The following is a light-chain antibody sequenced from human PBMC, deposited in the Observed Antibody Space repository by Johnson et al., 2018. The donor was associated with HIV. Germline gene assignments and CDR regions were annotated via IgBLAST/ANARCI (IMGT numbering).Light chain of an antibody. CDR2: DNN. Sequence: QSVLTQPPSVSAAPGQKVTISCSGSSSNIGNNYVSWYQQLPGTAPKLLIYDNNKRPSGIPDRFSGSKSGTSATLGITGLQTGDEVDYYCGTWDSGLSAGGVFGTGTKVTVL. J-gene: IGLJ1*01. CDR3: GTWDSGLSAGGV. CDR1: SSNIGNNY. V-gene: IGLV1-51*01.